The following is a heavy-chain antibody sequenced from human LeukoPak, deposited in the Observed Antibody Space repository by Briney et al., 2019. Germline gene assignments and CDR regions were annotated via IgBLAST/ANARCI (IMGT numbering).Heavy chain of an antibody. J-gene: IGHJ6*02. CDR3: ATPIKYSSSNFFYGMDV. CDR1: GYTFTSYA. Sequence: ASVKVSCKASGYTFTSYAMNWVRQAPGQGLGWMGWINTNTGNPTYAQGFTGRFVFSLDTSVSTAYLQISSLKAEDTAVYYCATPIKYSSSNFFYGMDVWGQGTTVTVSS. V-gene: IGHV7-4-1*02. CDR2: INTNTGNP. D-gene: IGHD6-6*01.